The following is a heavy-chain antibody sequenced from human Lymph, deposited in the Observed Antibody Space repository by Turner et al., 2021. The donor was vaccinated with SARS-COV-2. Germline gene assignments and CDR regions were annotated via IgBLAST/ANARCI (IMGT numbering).Heavy chain of an antibody. CDR3: ARDRDSSGWVDY. CDR1: GFTFSSYA. D-gene: IGHD3-22*01. V-gene: IGHV3-30*04. J-gene: IGHJ4*02. CDR2: ISYGGSDK. Sequence: QVQLVESGGGVVQPGRSLRLSCAASGFTFSSYAMHWVRQAPGKWLEWVAFISYGGSDKYYADSVKGRFTFSRDNSKNTLYLQMNSLSAEDTAVYYCARDRDSSGWVDYWGQGTLVTVSS.